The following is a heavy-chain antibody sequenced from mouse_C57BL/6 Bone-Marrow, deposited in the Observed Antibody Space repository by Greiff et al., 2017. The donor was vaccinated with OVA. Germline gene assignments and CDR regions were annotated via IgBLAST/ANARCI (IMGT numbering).Heavy chain of an antibody. V-gene: IGHV14-4*01. D-gene: IGHD1-1*01. CDR1: GFNIKDDY. J-gene: IGHJ2*01. CDR3: TPTVVDY. Sequence: VQLKQSGAELVRPGASVKLSCTASGFNIKDDYMHWVKQRPEQGLEWIGWIDPENGDTEYASKFQGKATITADTSSNTAYLQLSSLTSEDTAVYYCTPTVVDYWGQGTTLTVSS. CDR2: IDPENGDT.